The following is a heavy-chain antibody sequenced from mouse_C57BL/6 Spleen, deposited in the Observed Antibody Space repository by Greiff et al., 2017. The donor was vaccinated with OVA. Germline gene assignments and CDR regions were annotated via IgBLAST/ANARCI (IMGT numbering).Heavy chain of an antibody. CDR3: AKHRGGNYEDAMDY. CDR1: GFSLTSYG. D-gene: IGHD2-1*01. V-gene: IGHV2-9*01. J-gene: IGHJ4*01. Sequence: VQLQESGPGLVAPSQSLSITCTVSGFSLTSYGADWVRQPPGKGLEWLGVIWGGGSTNYNSALMSRLSISKDNSKSQVFLKMNSLQTDDTAMYYCAKHRGGNYEDAMDYWGQGTSVTVSS. CDR2: IWGGGST.